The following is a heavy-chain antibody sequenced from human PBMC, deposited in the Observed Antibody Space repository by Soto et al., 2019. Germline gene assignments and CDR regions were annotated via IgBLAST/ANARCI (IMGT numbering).Heavy chain of an antibody. J-gene: IGHJ4*02. CDR2: IYAGGNT. Sequence: GGSLRLSCTASGFSVTSNYMTWVRQAPGKGLECVSVIYAGGNTYYADSVKGRFTISSDNSKNTLYLQMNNLRAEDTAVYYCARVTTFYDILTSSYALNYFDYWGQGTRVTVSS. CDR3: ARVTTFYDILTSSYALNYFDY. V-gene: IGHV3-53*01. CDR1: GFSVTSNY. D-gene: IGHD3-9*01.